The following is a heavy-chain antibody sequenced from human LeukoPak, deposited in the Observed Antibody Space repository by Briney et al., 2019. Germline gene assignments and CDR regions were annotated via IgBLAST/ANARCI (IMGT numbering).Heavy chain of an antibody. CDR2: ISWKGANI. D-gene: IGHD6-13*01. J-gene: IGHJ4*02. CDR3: AKDVDSSSWYYLDY. V-gene: IGHV3-9*01. Sequence: GRSLRLSCAASGFSFDDYAMHWVRQAPGKGLEWVSGISWKGANIDYADSVKGRFTISRDNAKNSLYLQMKSLRAEDTAFYYCAKDVDSSSWYYLDYWGQGTLVTVSS. CDR1: GFSFDDYA.